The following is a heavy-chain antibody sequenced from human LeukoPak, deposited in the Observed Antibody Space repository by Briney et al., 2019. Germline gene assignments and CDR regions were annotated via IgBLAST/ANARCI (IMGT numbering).Heavy chain of an antibody. D-gene: IGHD2-15*01. CDR2: INPSDSDT. J-gene: IGHJ4*02. V-gene: IGHV5-51*01. Sequence: GESLKISCEGSGYSFTSHWIAWVRQLPGKGLEWMGIINPSDSDTRYSPSFQGQVTISVDKSISTAYLQWSSLKASDTAMYYCARRYCSGGTCYYFDYWGQGALVTVPS. CDR3: ARRYCSGGTCYYFDY. CDR1: GYSFTSHW.